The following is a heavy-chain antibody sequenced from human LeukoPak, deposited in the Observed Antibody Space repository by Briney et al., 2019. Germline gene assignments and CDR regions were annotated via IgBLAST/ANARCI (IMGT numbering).Heavy chain of an antibody. J-gene: IGHJ3*02. D-gene: IGHD6-19*01. CDR3: ARDTPVAGILYAFDI. CDR2: ISYDGSNK. Sequence: GGSLRLSCAASGFTFSSYAMHWVRQAPGKGLEWVAVISYDGSNKYYADSVKGRFTISRDNSKNTLYLQMNSLRAEDTAVYYCARDTPVAGILYAFDIWGQGTMVTVSS. CDR1: GFTFSSYA. V-gene: IGHV3-30*04.